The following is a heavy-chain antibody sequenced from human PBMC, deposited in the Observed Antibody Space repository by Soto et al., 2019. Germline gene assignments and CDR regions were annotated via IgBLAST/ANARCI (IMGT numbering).Heavy chain of an antibody. CDR2: IIPISGTA. Sequence: QVQLVQSGAEVKKPGSSVKVSCKASGGSSKIYAISWVRQAPGQGLEWMGGIIPISGTADYAQKFQGRLTMTADKSTNTAYMELSSLRSEDTAVYYCARDMTVFTVPYFDYWGQGTLVTVSS. J-gene: IGHJ4*02. D-gene: IGHD2-21*02. CDR3: ARDMTVFTVPYFDY. V-gene: IGHV1-69*06. CDR1: GGSSKIYA.